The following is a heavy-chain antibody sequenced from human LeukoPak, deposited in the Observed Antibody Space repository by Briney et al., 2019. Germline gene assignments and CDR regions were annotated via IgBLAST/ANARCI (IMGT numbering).Heavy chain of an antibody. Sequence: GGSLRLSCAASGFTFSSYAMSWVRQAPGKGLQWVSAISGSGGDTYYADSVKGRFTISRDNSKNTLYLQMNSLRAEDTAVYYCARDSSGTVDTAMVSFDYWGQGTLVTVSS. D-gene: IGHD5-18*01. CDR3: ARDSSGTVDTAMVSFDY. V-gene: IGHV3-23*01. CDR2: ISGSGGDT. CDR1: GFTFSSYA. J-gene: IGHJ4*02.